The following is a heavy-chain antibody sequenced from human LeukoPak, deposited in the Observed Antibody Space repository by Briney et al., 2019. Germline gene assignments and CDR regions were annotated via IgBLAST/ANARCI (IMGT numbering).Heavy chain of an antibody. CDR3: ARGQEVADY. Sequence: GGSLRLSCAASGFTFSSCWMTWVRQAPGKGLEWVANIKQDGNEKYYVDSVKGRFSISRDNAKNSVYLQMNSLRAEDTAVYYCARGQEVADYWGQGTLVTVSS. V-gene: IGHV3-7*02. D-gene: IGHD5-12*01. CDR2: IKQDGNEK. J-gene: IGHJ4*02. CDR1: GFTFSSCW.